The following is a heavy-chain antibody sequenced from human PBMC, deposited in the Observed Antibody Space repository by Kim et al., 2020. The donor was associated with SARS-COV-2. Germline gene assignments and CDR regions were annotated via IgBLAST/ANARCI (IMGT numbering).Heavy chain of an antibody. CDR3: ARDWSRQQLVLRAFDI. V-gene: IGHV1-18*01. Sequence: KLQGRVTMTTDPSTSTAYMELRSLRSDDTAVYYCARDWSRQQLVLRAFDIWGQGTMVTVSS. D-gene: IGHD6-13*01. J-gene: IGHJ3*02.